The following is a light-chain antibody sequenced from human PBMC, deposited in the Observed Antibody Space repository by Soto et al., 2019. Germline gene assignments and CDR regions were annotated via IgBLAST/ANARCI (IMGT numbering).Light chain of an antibody. CDR3: QQYNNWVT. J-gene: IGKJ4*01. CDR1: QSLSIN. CDR2: GAS. V-gene: IGKV3D-15*01. Sequence: EIVLTQSPDTLSLSPGKRATLSCRASQSLSINYLAWYQQKPGQSPRLLIYGASTRATGIPARFSGSGSGTEFTLTISSLQSEDFAVYYCQQYNNWVTFGGGTKVDIK.